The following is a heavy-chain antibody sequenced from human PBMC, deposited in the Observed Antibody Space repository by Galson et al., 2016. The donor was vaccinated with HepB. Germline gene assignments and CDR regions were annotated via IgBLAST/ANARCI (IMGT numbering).Heavy chain of an antibody. CDR1: GFTFNGYN. J-gene: IGHJ3*02. V-gene: IGHV3-21*01. Sequence: SLRLSCAGSGFTFNGYNMNWVRQAPGKGPEWVSSISSGSSYTYYADSVKGRFTISRDNFKNSLYLQMNSLRAEDTALYYCARVREQQLLDAFDIWGQGTMVTVSS. CDR2: ISSGSSYT. CDR3: ARVREQQLLDAFDI. D-gene: IGHD6-13*01.